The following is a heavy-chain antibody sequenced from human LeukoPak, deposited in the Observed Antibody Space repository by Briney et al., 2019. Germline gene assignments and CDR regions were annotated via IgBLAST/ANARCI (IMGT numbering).Heavy chain of an antibody. V-gene: IGHV4-4*02. CDR3: ASYPTPIIVAVPAAHGSGFQH. D-gene: IGHD2-2*01. CDR2: IYHSGST. CDR1: GGSISSSNW. J-gene: IGHJ1*01. Sequence: SETLSLTCAVSGGSISSSNWWSWVRQPPGKGLEWIGEIYHSGSTNYNPSLKSRVTISVDKSKNQFSLKLSSVTAADTAVYYCASYPTPIIVAVPAAHGSGFQHWGQGTLVTVSS.